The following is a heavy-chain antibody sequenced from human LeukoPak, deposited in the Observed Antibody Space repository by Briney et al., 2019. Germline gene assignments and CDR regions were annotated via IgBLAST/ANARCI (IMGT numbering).Heavy chain of an antibody. CDR2: IYHSGGT. J-gene: IGHJ3*02. D-gene: IGHD2-2*01. Sequence: SETLSLTCTVSGYSITSGYYWGWIRQPPGKGREWIGSIYHSGGTFYNPSLKSRVTISVDPSKNQFSLKLSSVIVAETAVYYCARDQDERLPDTVVVPAAMAAFDIWGQGTMVTVSS. V-gene: IGHV4-38-2*02. CDR1: GYSITSGYY. CDR3: ARDQDERLPDTVVVPAAMAAFDI.